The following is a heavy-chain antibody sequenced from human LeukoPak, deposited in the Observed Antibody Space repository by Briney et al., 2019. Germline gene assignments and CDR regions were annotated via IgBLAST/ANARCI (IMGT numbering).Heavy chain of an antibody. D-gene: IGHD7-27*01. J-gene: IGHJ4*02. CDR1: GYTFTSYG. CDR3: ARDLGMDY. CDR2: INPSGGST. Sequence: GASVKVSCKASGYTFTSYGISWVRQAPGQGLEWMGIINPSGGSTSYAQKFQGRVTMTRDMSTSTVYMELSSLRSEDTAVYYCARDLGMDYWGQGTLVTVSS. V-gene: IGHV1-46*01.